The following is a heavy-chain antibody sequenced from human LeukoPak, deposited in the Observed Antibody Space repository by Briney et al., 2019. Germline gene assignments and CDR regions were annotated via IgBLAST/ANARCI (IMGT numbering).Heavy chain of an antibody. D-gene: IGHD2-2*01. Sequence: SQTLSLTCTVSGGSISSGDYYWSWIRQPPGKGLEWIGYFYYSGSTYYNPSLKSRVTISVDTSKNQFSLKLSSVTAADTAVYYCAREIVVVPAAMDMHDAFDIWGQGTMVTVSS. CDR3: AREIVVVPAAMDMHDAFDI. V-gene: IGHV4-30-4*08. CDR1: GGSISSGDYY. CDR2: FYYSGST. J-gene: IGHJ3*02.